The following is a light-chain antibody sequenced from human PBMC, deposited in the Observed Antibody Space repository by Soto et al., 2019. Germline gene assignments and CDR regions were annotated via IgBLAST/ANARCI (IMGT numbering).Light chain of an antibody. V-gene: IGLV2-14*01. CDR3: SSYTTSSTHVV. CDR2: DVS. Sequence: QSVLTQPASVSGSPGQSITISCTGTSSDVGSYNYVSWYQQYPGKAAKLMIYDVSNRPSVVSYRFSGSKSGNTASLTISGLQDEDEADYYCSSYTTSSTHVVFGGGTKLAVL. CDR1: SSDVGSYNY. J-gene: IGLJ2*01.